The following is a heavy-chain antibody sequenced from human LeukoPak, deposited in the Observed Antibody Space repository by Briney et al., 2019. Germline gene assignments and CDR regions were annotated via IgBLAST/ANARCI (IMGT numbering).Heavy chain of an antibody. J-gene: IGHJ4*02. V-gene: IGHV4-61*01. Sequence: SETPSLTCTVSGGSVSSGSYYWSWIRQPPGKGLEWIGYIFYTGTTNYNPSLKSRVTISLDTSKNEFSLKLSSVTGAETAVYYCARAFGLTDYWGQGTLVTVSS. CDR1: GGSVSSGSYY. CDR2: IFYTGTT. CDR3: ARAFGLTDY. D-gene: IGHD3/OR15-3a*01.